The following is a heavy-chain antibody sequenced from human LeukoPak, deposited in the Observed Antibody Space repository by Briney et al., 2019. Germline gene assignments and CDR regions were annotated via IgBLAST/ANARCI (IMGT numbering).Heavy chain of an antibody. D-gene: IGHD3-22*01. CDR2: IYSGGSR. CDR3: ARAAYDSSGYLTL. CDR1: GFTVSSNY. J-gene: IGHJ4*02. Sequence: PGGSLRLSCAASGFTVSSNYMSWVRQAPGKGLEWVSIIYSGGSRYYADSVKGRFTISRDNSKNTLYLQMNSLRAEDTAVYYCARAAYDSSGYLTLWGQGTLVTVSS. V-gene: IGHV3-53*01.